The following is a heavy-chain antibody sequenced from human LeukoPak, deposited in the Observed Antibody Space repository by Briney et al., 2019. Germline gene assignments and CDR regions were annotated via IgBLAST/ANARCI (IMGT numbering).Heavy chain of an antibody. CDR2: INPNSGDT. Sequence: ASVTVSCKASGYTFTGYYMHWVRQAPGQGLEWMGWINPNSGDTNYAQKFQGRVTMTRDTSISTAYLEFNRLRSDDTAVYFCANEVLPFLTYSNSWSKYYFDFWGQGTLVTVSS. CDR1: GYTFTGYY. CDR3: ANEVLPFLTYSNSWSKYYFDF. V-gene: IGHV1-2*02. D-gene: IGHD6-13*01. J-gene: IGHJ4*02.